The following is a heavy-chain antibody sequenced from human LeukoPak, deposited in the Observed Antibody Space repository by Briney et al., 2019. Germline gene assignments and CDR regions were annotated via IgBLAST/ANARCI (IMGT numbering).Heavy chain of an antibody. J-gene: IGHJ4*02. CDR2: IYYSGST. D-gene: IGHD2-2*01. CDR3: ARHLTGGIVVVPAAPLFDY. Sequence: SETLSLTCTVSGGSISSYYWSWIRQPPGKRLEWIGYIYYSGSTNYNPSLKSRVTISVDTSKNQFSLKLSSVTAADTAVYYCARHLTGGIVVVPAAPLFDYWGQGTLVTVSS. CDR1: GGSISSYY. V-gene: IGHV4-59*08.